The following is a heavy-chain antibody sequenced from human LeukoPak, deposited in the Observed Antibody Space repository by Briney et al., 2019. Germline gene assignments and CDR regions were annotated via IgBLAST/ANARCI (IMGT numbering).Heavy chain of an antibody. CDR3: ARGLRIAAAGHFGY. J-gene: IGHJ4*02. CDR2: IYSGGDT. V-gene: IGHV3-53*05. D-gene: IGHD6-13*01. CDR1: GFTVSSNY. Sequence: GGSLRLSCAASGFTVSSNYMNWVRQAPGKGLEWVSIIYSGGDTYYADSVKGRFTISRDNSKNTLYLQMNSLRSEDAAVYYCARGLRIAAAGHFGYWGQGTLVTVSS.